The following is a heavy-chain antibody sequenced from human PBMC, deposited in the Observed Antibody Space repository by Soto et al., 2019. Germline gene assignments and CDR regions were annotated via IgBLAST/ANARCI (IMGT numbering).Heavy chain of an antibody. CDR2: ISGSGGSP. CDR3: AKARSLPL. V-gene: IGHV3-23*01. CDR1: GFTFSTYT. J-gene: IGHJ1*01. Sequence: GGSLRLSCVASGFTFSTYTMSWVRQAPGKGLEWVSVISGSGGSPSYADSVKGRFTISRDNPKNTLYLQMNSLRAEDTAVYYCAKARSLPLWGQGTLVTVSS.